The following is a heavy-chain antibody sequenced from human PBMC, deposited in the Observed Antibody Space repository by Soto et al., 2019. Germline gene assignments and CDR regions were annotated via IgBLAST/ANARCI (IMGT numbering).Heavy chain of an antibody. J-gene: IGHJ5*02. V-gene: IGHV4-59*01. Sequence: SETLSLTCTVSGGSISSYYWSWIRQPPGKGLEWVGYIYYSGSTNYNPSLKSRVTISVDTSKNQFSLKLSSVTAADTAVYYCARTYDSSGYYDNRNWFDPWGQGTLITVSS. CDR1: GGSISSYY. CDR3: ARTYDSSGYYDNRNWFDP. CDR2: IYYSGST. D-gene: IGHD3-22*01.